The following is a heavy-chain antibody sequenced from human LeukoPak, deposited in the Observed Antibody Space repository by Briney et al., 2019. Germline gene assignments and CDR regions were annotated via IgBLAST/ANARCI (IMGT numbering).Heavy chain of an antibody. J-gene: IGHJ6*02. Sequence: PSETLSLTCAVYGESSSAYYWSWLRQPPGKGLEWIGEINHSGSTNYKPSLKSRVTISVDTSKKQFSLKLSSVTAADTAAYYCARGMDGSGNYFPRRYYYYGMDVWGQGTTVTVSS. CDR2: INHSGST. CDR3: ARGMDGSGNYFPRRYYYYGMDV. V-gene: IGHV4-34*01. D-gene: IGHD3-10*01. CDR1: GESSSAYY.